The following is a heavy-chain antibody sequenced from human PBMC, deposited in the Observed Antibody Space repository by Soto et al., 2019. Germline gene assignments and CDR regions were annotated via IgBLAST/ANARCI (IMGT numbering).Heavy chain of an antibody. CDR1: GGSISSYY. Sequence: NPSETLSLTCTVSGGSISSYYWSWIRQPPGKGLEWIGYIYYSGSTNYNPSLKSRVTISVDTSKNQFSLKLSSVTAEDTAVYYCARDYYDSSTWFDPWGQGTLVTVSS. CDR2: IYYSGST. D-gene: IGHD3-22*01. CDR3: ARDYYDSSTWFDP. V-gene: IGHV4-59*01. J-gene: IGHJ5*02.